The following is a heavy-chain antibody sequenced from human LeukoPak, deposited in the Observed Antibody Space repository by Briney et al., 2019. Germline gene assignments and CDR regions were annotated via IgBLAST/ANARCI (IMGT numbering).Heavy chain of an antibody. CDR1: GFTFSDYA. CDR2: ISTSSTTT. CDR3: ARGPYTNGHYFDY. V-gene: IGHV3-48*04. J-gene: IGHJ4*02. D-gene: IGHD6-19*01. Sequence: AGGSLRLSCAASGFTFSDYAMNWVRQAPGKGLEWVSYISTSSTTTYYADSVKGRFTISRDNARNSLYLQMNSLRAEDTAVYYCARGPYTNGHYFDYWGQGTLATVSS.